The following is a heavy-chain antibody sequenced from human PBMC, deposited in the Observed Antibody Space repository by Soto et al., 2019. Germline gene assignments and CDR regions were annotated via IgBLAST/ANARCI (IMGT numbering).Heavy chain of an antibody. J-gene: IGHJ6*02. CDR1: GGSISSGGYY. D-gene: IGHD5-12*01. CDR2: IYYSGTT. CDR3: AASCVACDEFNYYGMDV. V-gene: IGHV4-31*01. Sequence: QVQLQESGPGLVKPSQTLSLTCTVSGGSISSGGYYWYWIRQHPGKGLEWIGYIYYSGTTYYNPSLKTPVTISVDTSKNQFSLKLSSVTAADTAVYYCAASCVACDEFNYYGMDVWGQGTSVIVCS.